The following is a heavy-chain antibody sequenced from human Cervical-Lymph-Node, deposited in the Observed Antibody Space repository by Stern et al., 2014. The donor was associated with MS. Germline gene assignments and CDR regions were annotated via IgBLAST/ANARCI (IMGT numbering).Heavy chain of an antibody. CDR1: GGTFRLST. Sequence: VQLVESGAEAKKPGSSVKVSCKASGGTFRLSTISWIRQATGQGLEWMGGITQMFGTANFAQKFQGRVTTTADESTSTAYMEMSSLRSEDTAVYFCAIDQGGVAAYWGQGTLVIVSP. D-gene: IGHD6-13*01. CDR2: ITQMFGTA. CDR3: AIDQGGVAAY. V-gene: IGHV1-69*01. J-gene: IGHJ4*02.